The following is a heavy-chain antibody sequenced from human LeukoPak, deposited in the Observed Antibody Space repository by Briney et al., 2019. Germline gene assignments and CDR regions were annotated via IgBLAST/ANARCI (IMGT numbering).Heavy chain of an antibody. J-gene: IGHJ4*02. CDR1: GLPFSHSG. CDR2: IRYDGSNK. V-gene: IGHV3-30*02. Sequence: PGGSLRLPCAASGLPFSHSGMHWVRQAPGKGLEWVAFIRYDGSNKYYADSVKGRFTISRDNSKNALYLQMNSLRGEDTAVYYCFGITVTDVPYWGQGTLVTASS. D-gene: IGHD1-7*01. CDR3: FGITVTDVPY.